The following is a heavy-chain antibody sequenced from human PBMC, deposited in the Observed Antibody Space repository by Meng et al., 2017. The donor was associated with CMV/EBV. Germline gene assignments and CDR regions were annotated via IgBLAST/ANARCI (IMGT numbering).Heavy chain of an antibody. D-gene: IGHD5-24*01. V-gene: IGHV4-39*01. CDR2: IYYSGST. J-gene: IGHJ4*02. CDR3: ARLGDGYNSGYFDY. CDR1: GGSISSSSYD. Sequence: GSLRLSCTVSGGSISSSSYDWGWIRQPPGKGLEWIGSIYYSGSTYYNPSLKSRVTISVDTSKNQFSLKLSSVTAADTAVYYCARLGDGYNSGYFDYWGQGTLVTVSS.